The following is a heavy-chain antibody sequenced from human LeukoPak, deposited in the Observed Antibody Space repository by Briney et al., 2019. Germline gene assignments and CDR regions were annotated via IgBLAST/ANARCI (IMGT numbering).Heavy chain of an antibody. Sequence: SVTVSYTPSVGTYIICAISWVRQAPGQGLEGMGGIIPIFGTANYAQKCQGRFTITANESTSTAYMELSSLRSEDTAVYYCARSKGYSYEDGMDVWGQGTTVTVSS. CDR3: ARSKGYSYEDGMDV. D-gene: IGHD5-18*01. CDR2: IIPIFGTA. J-gene: IGHJ6*02. V-gene: IGHV1-69*13. CDR1: VGTYIICA.